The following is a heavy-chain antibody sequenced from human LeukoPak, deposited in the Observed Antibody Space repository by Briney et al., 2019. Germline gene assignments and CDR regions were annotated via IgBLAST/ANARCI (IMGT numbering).Heavy chain of an antibody. CDR2: IKQDGSEK. CDR1: GFNFCCYW. J-gene: IGHJ4*02. Sequence: GGAPRLSCGAPGFNFCCYWVSWGRQAPGEGVEWVANIKQDGSEKYYVDSVKGRFTISRDNAKNSLYLQMNSLRAEDTAVYYCARVGYYYVNFDYWGQGTLVTVSS. CDR3: ARVGYYYVNFDY. D-gene: IGHD3-10*02. V-gene: IGHV3-7*01.